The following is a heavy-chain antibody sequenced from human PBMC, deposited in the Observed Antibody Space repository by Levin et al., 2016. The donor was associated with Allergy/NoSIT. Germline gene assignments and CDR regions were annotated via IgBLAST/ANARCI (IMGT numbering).Heavy chain of an antibody. CDR2: IDHGGST. J-gene: IGHJ5*02. D-gene: IGHD2-2*01. Sequence: GSLRLSCAVSGYSLTSGYFWGWIRQPPGKGLEWIASIDHGGSTYYNPSLKSRVTVSVDTSKNQFSLKMTSVTAADTAVYYCARVYCSRTTCSVTTKGYRFDPWGQGTLVTVSS. CDR3: ARVYCSRTTCSVTTKGYRFDP. V-gene: IGHV4-38-2*01. CDR1: GYSLTSGYF.